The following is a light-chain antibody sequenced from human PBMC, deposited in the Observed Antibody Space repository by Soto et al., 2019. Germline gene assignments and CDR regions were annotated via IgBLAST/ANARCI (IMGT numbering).Light chain of an antibody. CDR3: QKYNSAPRT. J-gene: IGKJ1*01. CDR1: QGISNY. CDR2: AAS. Sequence: DIQMTQSPSSLSASVGDRVTITCRARQGISNYLAWYQQKPGKVPKLLIYAASTLQSGVPSRFSGSGSGTDFTLPISSLQPEDVASYYCQKYNSAPRTFGQGTKVEI. V-gene: IGKV1-27*01.